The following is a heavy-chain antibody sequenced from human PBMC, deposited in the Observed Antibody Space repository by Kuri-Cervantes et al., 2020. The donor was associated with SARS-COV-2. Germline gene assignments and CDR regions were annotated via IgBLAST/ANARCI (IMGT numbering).Heavy chain of an antibody. V-gene: IGHV3-21*01. CDR1: GFTFSSYA. CDR2: ISSSSSYI. J-gene: IGHJ4*02. Sequence: GESLKISCAASGFTFSSYAMNWVRQAPGKGLEWVSSISSSSSYIYYADSVKGRFTISRDNSKNTLYLQMNSLRAEDTAVYYCAKDRNYGSGNLFDYWGQGTLVTVSS. CDR3: AKDRNYGSGNLFDY. D-gene: IGHD3-10*01.